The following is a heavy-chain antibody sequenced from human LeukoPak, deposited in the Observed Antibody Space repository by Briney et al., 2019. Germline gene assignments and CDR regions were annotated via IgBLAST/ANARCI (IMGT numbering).Heavy chain of an antibody. CDR1: GGTFSSYA. D-gene: IGHD5-18*01. V-gene: IGHV1-69*05. J-gene: IGHJ4*02. Sequence: ASVKVSCKASGGTFSSYAISWVRQAPGQGLEWMGRIIPIFGTANYAQKFQGRVTTTTDESTSTAYMELSSLRSEDTAVYYCARSKRGYSYGYRVLYFDYWGQGTLVTVSS. CDR2: IIPIFGTA. CDR3: ARSKRGYSYGYRVLYFDY.